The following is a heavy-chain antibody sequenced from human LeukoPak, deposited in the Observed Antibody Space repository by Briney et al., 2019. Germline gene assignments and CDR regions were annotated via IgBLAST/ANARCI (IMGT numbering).Heavy chain of an antibody. J-gene: IGHJ3*02. Sequence: SETLSLTCTVSGGSISSSSYYWGWIRQPPGKGLEWIGYIYYSGSTNYNPSLKSRVTISVDTSKNQFSLKLSSVTAADTAVYYCARTAKVIEAFDIWGQGTMVTVSS. CDR2: IYYSGST. V-gene: IGHV4-61*05. CDR3: ARTAKVIEAFDI. D-gene: IGHD2/OR15-2a*01. CDR1: GGSISSSSYY.